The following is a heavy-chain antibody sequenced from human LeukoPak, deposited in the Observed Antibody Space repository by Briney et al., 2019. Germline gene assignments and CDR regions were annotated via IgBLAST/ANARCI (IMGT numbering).Heavy chain of an antibody. J-gene: IGHJ4*02. Sequence: TNKYYADSVKGRFTISRDNSKNTLYLQMNSLRAEDTAVYYCAKGGARTYIDYWGQGTLVTVSS. D-gene: IGHD3-16*01. CDR3: AKGGARTYIDY. CDR2: TNK. V-gene: IGHV3-30*07.